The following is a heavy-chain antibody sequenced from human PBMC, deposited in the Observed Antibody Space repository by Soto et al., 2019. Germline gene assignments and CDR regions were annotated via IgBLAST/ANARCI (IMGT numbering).Heavy chain of an antibody. CDR1: GFTFSSYA. J-gene: IGHJ4*02. V-gene: IGHV3-23*01. CDR2: ISGSGAST. D-gene: IGHD3-9*01. CDR3: EHFDWFIDY. Sequence: EVQLLESGGGLVQPGGSLRLSCAASGFTFSSYAMSWVRQAPGKGLEWVSAISGSGASTYYADSVKGRFTISRDNSKNTLDLPRNSRRAEDTAVYYCEHFDWFIDYWGQGTLVTVSS.